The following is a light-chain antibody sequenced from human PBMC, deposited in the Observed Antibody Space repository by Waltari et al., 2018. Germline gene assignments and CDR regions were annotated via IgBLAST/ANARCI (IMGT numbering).Light chain of an antibody. CDR3: QQYDNLPS. V-gene: IGKV1-33*01. J-gene: IGKJ4*01. CDR1: QGINNY. CDR2: DES. Sequence: DIQMTQSPSSLSASVGDNVTITCQASQGINNYLNWYQQKPGKAPKVLIYDESNVETGVPSRFSGSRSETHFTFTISSLQPEDIATYYCQQYDNLPSFGGGTKVEI.